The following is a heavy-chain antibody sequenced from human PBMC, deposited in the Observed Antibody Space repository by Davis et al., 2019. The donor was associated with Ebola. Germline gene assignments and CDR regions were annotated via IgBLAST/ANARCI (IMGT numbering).Heavy chain of an antibody. V-gene: IGHV1-69*13. J-gene: IGHJ4*02. CDR2: IIPVSGTG. CDR1: GGSITTYS. Sequence: AASVKVSCKASGGSITTYSLSWVRQAPGQGLEWMGGIIPVSGTGDYAQRFQGRVTISADESTSTAYMELSSLRSEDTAIYYCAYQAPGYRASYWGQGTPVTVSS. D-gene: IGHD5-12*01. CDR3: AYQAPGYRASY.